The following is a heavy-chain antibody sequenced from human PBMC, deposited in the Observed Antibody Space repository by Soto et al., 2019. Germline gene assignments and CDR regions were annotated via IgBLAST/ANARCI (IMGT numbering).Heavy chain of an antibody. CDR3: AKVLSSSWMYYFDY. J-gene: IGHJ4*02. Sequence: GGSLRLSCAASGFTVSSNYMSWVRQAPGKGLEWVSVIYSGGSTYYADSVKGRFTISRDNSKNTLYLQLNSLRAEDTSVYYCAKVLSSSWMYYFDYWGQGTLVTVSS. CDR1: GFTVSSNY. D-gene: IGHD6-13*01. CDR2: IYSGGST. V-gene: IGHV3-66*01.